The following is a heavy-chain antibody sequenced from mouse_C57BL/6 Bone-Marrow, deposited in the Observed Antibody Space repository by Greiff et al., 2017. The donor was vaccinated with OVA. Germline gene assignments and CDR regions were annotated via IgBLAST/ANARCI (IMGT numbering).Heavy chain of an antibody. CDR1: GFTFSSYG. D-gene: IGHD1-1*01. V-gene: IGHV5-6*02. J-gene: IGHJ3*01. Sequence: EVKLVESGGDLVKPGGSLKLSCAASGFTFSSYGMSWVRQTPDKRLEWVATISSGGSYTYYPDSVKGRFTISRDNAKNTLYLQMSSLKSEDTAMYYCARRGDYYGSSPWFAYWGQGTLVTVSA. CDR3: ARRGDYYGSSPWFAY. CDR2: ISSGGSYT.